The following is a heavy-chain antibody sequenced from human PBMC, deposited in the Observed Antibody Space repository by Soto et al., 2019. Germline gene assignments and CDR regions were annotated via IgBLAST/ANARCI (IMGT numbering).Heavy chain of an antibody. CDR1: GFTFSTYS. CDR2: ISSSSSYI. J-gene: IGHJ6*02. D-gene: IGHD4-17*01. Sequence: KAGGSLRLSCAASGFTFSTYSMNWVRQAPGKGLEWVSFISSSSSYIYYADSVKGRFTISRDNAKNSLYLQMNSLRAEDTAVYYCARYKVTVTTHYGMDVCGQGTTVTVSS. CDR3: ARYKVTVTTHYGMDV. V-gene: IGHV3-21*01.